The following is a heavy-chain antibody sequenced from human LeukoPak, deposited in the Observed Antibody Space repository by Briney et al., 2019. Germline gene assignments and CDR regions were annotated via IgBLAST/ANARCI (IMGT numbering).Heavy chain of an antibody. CDR2: INPNSGGT. Sequence: ASVKVSCKASGYTFSGYYMHWVRQAPGQGLEWMGWINPNSGGTNYAKKFQGRVTMARDTSISTGYMEMSSLRSDDTAVYYCARDRGVILSHFDYWGQGTLVTVSS. J-gene: IGHJ4*02. CDR1: GYTFSGYY. V-gene: IGHV1-2*02. CDR3: ARDRGVILSHFDY. D-gene: IGHD2/OR15-2a*01.